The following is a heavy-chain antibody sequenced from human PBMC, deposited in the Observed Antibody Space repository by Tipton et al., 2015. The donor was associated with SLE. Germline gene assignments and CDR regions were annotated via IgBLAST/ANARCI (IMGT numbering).Heavy chain of an antibody. CDR1: GGSIGSYY. Sequence: LRLSYTVSGGSIGSYYWSWIRQPPGEGLEWIGNIYHSGSTNYNPSVKSRVTISVDTSKNQFSLKLSSVTAADTAVYYCARGIVGDHDYWGQGTLVTVSS. J-gene: IGHJ4*02. CDR3: ARGIVGDHDY. CDR2: IYHSGST. D-gene: IGHD1-26*01. V-gene: IGHV4-59*12.